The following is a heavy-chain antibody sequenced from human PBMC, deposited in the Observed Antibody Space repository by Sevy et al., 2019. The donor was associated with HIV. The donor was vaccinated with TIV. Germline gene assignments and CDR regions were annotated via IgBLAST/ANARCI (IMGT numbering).Heavy chain of an antibody. D-gene: IGHD2-8*01. CDR1: GFTFSKYS. J-gene: IGHJ4*02. CDR3: AREGCTKPHDY. Sequence: GGSLRLSCAASGFTFSKYSMSWDRQPPGKWLEWVSTLSFGCGEINYADSVKGRFTISRDNSKSSVYLQMNNLRPEDTAVYYCAREGCTKPHDYWGQGTLVTVSS. V-gene: IGHV3-23*01. CDR2: LSFGCGEI.